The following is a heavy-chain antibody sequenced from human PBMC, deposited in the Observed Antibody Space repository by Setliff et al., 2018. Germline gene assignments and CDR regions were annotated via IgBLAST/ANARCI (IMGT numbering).Heavy chain of an antibody. V-gene: IGHV1-69-2*01. D-gene: IGHD3-3*01. Sequence: ASVKVSCKASGYTFTDYYMHWVQQAPGKGLEWMGRVDPEDGETIYAEKFQGRVTVTADTSTHTAYMELSSLRSEDTAVYYCAAANFWSGYLFHAFDIWGQGTMVTVSS. CDR1: GYTFTDYY. CDR2: VDPEDGET. CDR3: AAANFWSGYLFHAFDI. J-gene: IGHJ3*02.